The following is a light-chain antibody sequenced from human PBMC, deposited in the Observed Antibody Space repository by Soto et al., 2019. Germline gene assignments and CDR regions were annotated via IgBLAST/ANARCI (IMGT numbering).Light chain of an antibody. V-gene: IGKV3-20*01. J-gene: IGKJ3*01. CDR3: HQFSGSQLT. Sequence: EIVLSQSPGTLSVSPGDTATLFCRTSQSISSNYLAWYQQKPGQAPRLLIYGASTRATGIPDRFSGSGSGTDFTLTISRLDPEDFAVYYCHQFSGSQLTFGPGTTVDI. CDR1: QSISSNY. CDR2: GAS.